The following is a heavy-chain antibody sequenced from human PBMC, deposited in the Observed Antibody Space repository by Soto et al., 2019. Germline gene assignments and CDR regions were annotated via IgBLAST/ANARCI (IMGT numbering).Heavy chain of an antibody. D-gene: IGHD3-10*01. CDR2: ISGYNGNT. Sequence: QVQLVQSGAEVKKPGASVKVSCKASGYTFTSYGVSWVRQAPGQGLEWMGWISGYNGNTNYAQKLQGRVTMTTDTSTTPAYLELRSLRSQAPGAYYCARPGKNYYGSGSPDYYGMNVWGQGMTASLSS. CDR1: GYTFTSYG. J-gene: IGHJ6*02. CDR3: ARPGKNYYGSGSPDYYGMNV. V-gene: IGHV1-18*04.